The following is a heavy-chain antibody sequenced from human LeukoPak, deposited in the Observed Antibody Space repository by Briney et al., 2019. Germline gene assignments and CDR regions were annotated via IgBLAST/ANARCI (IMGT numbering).Heavy chain of an antibody. V-gene: IGHV3-23*01. Sequence: GGSLRLSCAASGFTFSNYAMSWVRQAPGKGLECVSAISDSGDKTEYADSVRGRFTIYRDNSKDTLYLQMHSLGAADTAVYYCAKDGGGYCNNSSCWGQGTLVTVSS. D-gene: IGHD2-2*01. CDR3: AKDGGGYCNNSSC. CDR1: GFTFSNYA. J-gene: IGHJ4*02. CDR2: ISDSGDKT.